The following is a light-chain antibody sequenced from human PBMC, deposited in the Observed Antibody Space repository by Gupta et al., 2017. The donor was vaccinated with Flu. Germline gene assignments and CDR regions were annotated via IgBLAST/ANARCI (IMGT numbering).Light chain of an antibody. CDR3: QQYYSTPPLT. V-gene: IGKV4-1*01. Sequence: DIVMTQSPDSLAVSLGESDTNKCKSSQSVLYRPNNKNNLAWYQQQTGQPPKLLIYWASTRKSGVPAPFIGGGSGAKFALTISSRQAEEVAVYYCQQYYSTPPLTFGGGTKVEIK. J-gene: IGKJ4*01. CDR2: WAS. CDR1: QSVLYRPNNKNN.